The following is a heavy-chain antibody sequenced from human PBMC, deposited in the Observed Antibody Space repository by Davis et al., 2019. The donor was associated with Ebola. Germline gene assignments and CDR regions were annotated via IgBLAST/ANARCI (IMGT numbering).Heavy chain of an antibody. V-gene: IGHV3-21*01. CDR1: GFTVSSNY. D-gene: IGHD2-15*01. CDR3: ARGGRQDYGMDV. Sequence: PGGSLRLSCAASGFTVSSNYMSWVRQAPGKGLEWVSSISSSSSYIYYADSVKGRFTISRDNAKNSLYLQMNSLRAEDTAVYYCARGGRQDYGMDVWGQGTTVTVSS. CDR2: ISSSSSYI. J-gene: IGHJ6*02.